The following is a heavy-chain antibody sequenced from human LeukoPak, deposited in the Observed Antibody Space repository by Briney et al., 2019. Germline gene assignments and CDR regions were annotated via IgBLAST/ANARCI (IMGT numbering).Heavy chain of an antibody. V-gene: IGHV1-18*01. CDR1: GYIFTSYG. CDR2: ISTNDGNT. CDR3: ARDKEITNNWFDP. Sequence: GASVKVSRKASGYIFTSYGVSWVRQAPGQGLEWLGWISTNDGNTNYAQKFQDRITMTTDTSTNTAYMELKSLRSDDTAVFYCARDKEITNNWFDPWGQGTLVTVSS. J-gene: IGHJ5*02. D-gene: IGHD3-10*01.